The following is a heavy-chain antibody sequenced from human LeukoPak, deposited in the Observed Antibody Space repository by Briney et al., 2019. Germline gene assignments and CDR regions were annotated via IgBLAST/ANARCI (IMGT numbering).Heavy chain of an antibody. D-gene: IGHD5-18*01. J-gene: IGHJ4*02. Sequence: SETLSLTCAVYGGSFSGYYWSWIRQPPGKGLEWIGEINHSGSTNHNPSLKSRVTISVDTSKNQFSLKLSSVTAADTAVYYCARDRRNSYGYAKRTHYFDYWGQGTLVTVSS. CDR3: ARDRRNSYGYAKRTHYFDY. CDR1: GGSFSGYY. V-gene: IGHV4-34*01. CDR2: INHSGST.